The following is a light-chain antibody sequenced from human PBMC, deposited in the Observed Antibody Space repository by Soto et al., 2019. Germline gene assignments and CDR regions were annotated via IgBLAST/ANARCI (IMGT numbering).Light chain of an antibody. Sequence: EIVMTQSPATLSVSQGERATLSCRASQSVSSNLAWYQQKPGQAPRLLIYGASTRATGIPARFSGSGSGTDFTLTISSLQPEDFATYNCQQSYSTPAITFGQGTRLEV. CDR1: QSVSSN. J-gene: IGKJ5*01. CDR2: GAS. CDR3: QQSYSTPAIT. V-gene: IGKV3-15*01.